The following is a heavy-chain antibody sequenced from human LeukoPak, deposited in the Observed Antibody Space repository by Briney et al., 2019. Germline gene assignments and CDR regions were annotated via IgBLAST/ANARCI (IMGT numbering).Heavy chain of an antibody. V-gene: IGHV3-23*01. CDR2: ISGSGIST. CDR1: GFTFSCYA. Sequence: GGSLRLSCAASGFTFSCYAMSWVRQAPGRGLEWVSAISGSGISTDSADSVKGRFTISRDNSKNTLYLQINSLRAEDTAVYYCAKDALPADIWGQGTMVTVSS. J-gene: IGHJ3*02. CDR3: AKDALPADI.